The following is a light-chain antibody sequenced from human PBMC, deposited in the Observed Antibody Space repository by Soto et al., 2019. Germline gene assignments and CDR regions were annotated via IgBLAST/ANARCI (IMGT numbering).Light chain of an antibody. CDR3: SSYTSSSTLV. Sequence: QSALTHPASVSGSPGQSITISCTGTNSDVGGYNYVSWYQQHPGKAPKLMIYEVSDRPSGVSNRFSGSKSGNTASLTISGLQAEDEADYYCSSYTSSSTLVFGGGTKLTVL. CDR2: EVS. V-gene: IGLV2-14*01. J-gene: IGLJ2*01. CDR1: NSDVGGYNY.